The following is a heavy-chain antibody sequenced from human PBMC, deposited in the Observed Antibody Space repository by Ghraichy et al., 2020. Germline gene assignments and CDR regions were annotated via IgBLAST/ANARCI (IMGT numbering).Heavy chain of an antibody. D-gene: IGHD2-21*02. Sequence: SETLSLTCAVYGGSFSGYYWSWIRQPPGKGLEWIGEINHSGSTNYNPSLKSRVTISVDTSKNQFSLKLSSVTAADTAVYYCAGGDCGGDCHYSITYYQHGMDVWGQGTTVTVSS. CDR1: GGSFSGYY. CDR3: AGGDCGGDCHYSITYYQHGMDV. J-gene: IGHJ6*02. V-gene: IGHV4-34*01. CDR2: INHSGST.